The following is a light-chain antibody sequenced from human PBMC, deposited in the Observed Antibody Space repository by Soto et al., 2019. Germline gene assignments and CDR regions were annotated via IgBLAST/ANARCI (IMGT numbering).Light chain of an antibody. CDR3: NSYTSDSTRV. CDR1: SSDVGGYNY. Sequence: QSVLTQPASVSGSPGQSITISCTGTSSDVGGYNYVSWYQQHPGKAPKLIIYEVGNRPSGVSNRFSGSKSGNTASLTISGLQAEDEADYYCNSYTSDSTRVFGGGTKLTVL. J-gene: IGLJ3*02. CDR2: EVG. V-gene: IGLV2-14*01.